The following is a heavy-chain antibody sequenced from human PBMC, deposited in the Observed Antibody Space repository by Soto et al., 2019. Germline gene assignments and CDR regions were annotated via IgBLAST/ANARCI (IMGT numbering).Heavy chain of an antibody. D-gene: IGHD1-1*01. Sequence: ASVKVSCKASGYTFTSYDIYWVRQATGQGLEWIGWMNPNTGNSGYARKFQGRVTMTSDTSISTAHMELSSLRSEDTAVYYCARRAETNGWNGFGADKYYFDFWGQGTLVTVSS. CDR1: GYTFTSYD. J-gene: IGHJ4*02. V-gene: IGHV1-8*01. CDR3: ARRAETNGWNGFGADKYYFDF. CDR2: MNPNTGNS.